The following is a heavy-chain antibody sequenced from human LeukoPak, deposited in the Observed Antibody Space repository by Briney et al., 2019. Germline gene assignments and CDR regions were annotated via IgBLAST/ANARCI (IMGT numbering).Heavy chain of an antibody. Sequence: GGSLRLSCAASGFTFSSSWMNWVRQAPGKGQEWVANINQDGSEKYYVDSVKGRFTISRDNAKNSLYLQMNSLRAEDTAVYYCARAGSLWFGESKFDYWGQGTLVTVSS. V-gene: IGHV3-7*01. CDR3: ARAGSLWFGESKFDY. CDR2: INQDGSEK. CDR1: GFTFSSSW. J-gene: IGHJ4*02. D-gene: IGHD3-10*01.